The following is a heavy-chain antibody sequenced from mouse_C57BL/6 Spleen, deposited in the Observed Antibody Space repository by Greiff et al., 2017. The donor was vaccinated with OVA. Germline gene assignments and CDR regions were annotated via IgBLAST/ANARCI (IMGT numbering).Heavy chain of an antibody. CDR2: IWRGGST. CDR3: AKGNYGNYPYYFDY. CDR1: GFSLTSYG. D-gene: IGHD2-1*01. Sequence: QVQLKESGPGLVQPSQSLSITCTVSGFSLTSYGVHWVRHSPGTGLEWLGVIWRGGSTDYNAAFMSRLSITKDNSKSQVFFKMNSLQADDTAIYYCAKGNYGNYPYYFDYWGQGTTLTVSS. V-gene: IGHV2-5*01. J-gene: IGHJ2*01.